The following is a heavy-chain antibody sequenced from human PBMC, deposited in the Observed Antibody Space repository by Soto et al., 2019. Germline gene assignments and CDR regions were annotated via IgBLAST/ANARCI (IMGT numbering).Heavy chain of an antibody. J-gene: IGHJ3*02. D-gene: IGHD3-22*01. Sequence: SETLSLTYTVSGGSISSYYWSWIRQPPGKGLEWIGYIYYSGSTNYNPSLKSRVTISVDTSKNQFSLKLSSVTAADTAVYYCARHKYYYDSSGYYSYAFDIWGQGTMVTVS. V-gene: IGHV4-59*08. CDR2: IYYSGST. CDR3: ARHKYYYDSSGYYSYAFDI. CDR1: GGSISSYY.